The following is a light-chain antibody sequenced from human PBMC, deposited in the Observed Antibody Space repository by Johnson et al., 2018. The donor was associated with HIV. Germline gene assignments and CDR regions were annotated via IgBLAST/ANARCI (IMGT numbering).Light chain of an antibody. Sequence: QSVLTQPPSVSAAPGQKVTISCSGSSSNIGNNYVSWYQQLPGTAPKLLIYENNKRPSGIPDRFSGSKSGTSATLGLTGLQTGDEADYYCGTWDSSMNVFGTGTKVTGL. CDR3: GTWDSSMNV. V-gene: IGLV1-51*02. CDR1: SSNIGNNY. CDR2: ENN. J-gene: IGLJ1*01.